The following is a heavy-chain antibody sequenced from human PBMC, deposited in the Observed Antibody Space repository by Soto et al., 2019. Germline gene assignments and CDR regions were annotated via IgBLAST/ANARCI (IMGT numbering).Heavy chain of an antibody. V-gene: IGHV3-48*04. CDR1: GFSFSSFS. D-gene: IGHD3-10*01. Sequence: EVHLVESGGDLVQPGGSLRLSCAASGFSFSSFSMNWVRQAPGKGLEWVSYISGSGTTTYYADSVKGRFTISRDNAKNPLYLQMNSQQAEDTAGYYWARLGDYGSGSYWGQGTLVTVSS. CDR3: ARLGDYGSGSY. CDR2: ISGSGTTT. J-gene: IGHJ4*02.